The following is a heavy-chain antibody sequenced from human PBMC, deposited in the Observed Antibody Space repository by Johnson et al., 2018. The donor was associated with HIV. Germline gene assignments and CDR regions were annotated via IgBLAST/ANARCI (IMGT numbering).Heavy chain of an antibody. CDR2: IKQDGSEK. V-gene: IGHV3-7*01. J-gene: IGHJ3*02. D-gene: IGHD6-19*01. CDR3: ARDEASSGLGAFDI. Sequence: VQLVESGGGVVQPGRSLRLSCAASGFTFSSYWMSWVRQAPGKGLEWVANIKQDGSEKYYVDSVKGRFTISRDNAKNSLYLQMNSLRAEDTAVYYCARDEASSGLGAFDIWGQGTMVTVSS. CDR1: GFTFSSYW.